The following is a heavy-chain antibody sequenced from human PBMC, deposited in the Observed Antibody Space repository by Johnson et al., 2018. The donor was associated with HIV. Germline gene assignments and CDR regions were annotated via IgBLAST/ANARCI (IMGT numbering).Heavy chain of an antibody. CDR3: TTDQVGRNYGGKYHI. D-gene: IGHD1-7*01. V-gene: IGHV3-15*01. Sequence: VQLVESGGGLVKPGGSLRVSCAVSGITFSNAWMSWVRQAPGQGLEWVGRITSKTDGETTDYAAAVNGRFTISKDDSKNTLDLQMNSLKIEDTAVYYCTTDQVGRNYGGKYHIWGQGTMVTVSS. J-gene: IGHJ3*02. CDR1: GITFSNAW. CDR2: ITSKTDGETT.